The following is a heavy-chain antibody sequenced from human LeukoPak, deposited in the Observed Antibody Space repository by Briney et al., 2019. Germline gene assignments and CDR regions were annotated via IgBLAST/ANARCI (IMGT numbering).Heavy chain of an antibody. CDR3: ARVVWFGEPPSLGWFDP. CDR2: IKQDGSEK. D-gene: IGHD3-10*01. V-gene: IGHV3-7*01. Sequence: GGSLRLSCAASGFTFSSYWMSWVRRAPGKGLEWVANIKQDGSEKYYVDSVKGRFTISRDNAKNSLYLQMNSLRAEDTAVYYCARVVWFGEPPSLGWFDPWGQGTLVTVSS. CDR1: GFTFSSYW. J-gene: IGHJ5*02.